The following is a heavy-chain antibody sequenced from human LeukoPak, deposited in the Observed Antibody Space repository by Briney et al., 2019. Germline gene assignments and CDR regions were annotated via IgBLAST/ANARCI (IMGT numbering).Heavy chain of an antibody. CDR2: IYNSGIT. CDR3: ARLINYDILTGYNLSDAFDI. J-gene: IGHJ3*02. D-gene: IGHD3-9*01. Sequence: AETLSLTCTVSGGSISSSSYYWGWIRRPPGKGLEWIGYIYNSGITYYNPSLKIRVTISIDRPKNQFSLKLSSVTAADTAVYYCARLINYDILTGYNLSDAFDIWGQGTMVTVSS. CDR1: GGSISSSSYY. V-gene: IGHV4-39*07.